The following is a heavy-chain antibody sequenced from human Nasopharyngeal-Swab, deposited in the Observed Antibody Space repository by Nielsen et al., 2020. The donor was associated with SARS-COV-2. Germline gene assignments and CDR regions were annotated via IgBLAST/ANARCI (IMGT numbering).Heavy chain of an antibody. CDR2: IYYSGST. V-gene: IGHV4-59*01. D-gene: IGHD2-15*01. J-gene: IGHJ3*02. CDR1: GGSFSSYY. CDR3: ARDGNCSGGSCDAFDI. Sequence: SETLSLTCAVYGGSFSSYYWSWIRQPPGKGLEWIGYIYYSGSTNYNPSLKSRVTISVDTSKNQFSLKLSSVTAADTAVYYCARDGNCSGGSCDAFDIWGQGTMVTVSS.